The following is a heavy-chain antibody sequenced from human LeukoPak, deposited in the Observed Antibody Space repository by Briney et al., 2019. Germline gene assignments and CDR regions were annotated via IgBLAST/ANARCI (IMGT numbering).Heavy chain of an antibody. J-gene: IGHJ4*02. V-gene: IGHV4-39*01. CDR2: IYYSGST. CDR3: ARLNPGACTNGVCPMFDY. Sequence: PSETLSLTCTVSGGSISSSSYYWGWIRQPPGKGLEWIGSIYYSGSTYYNPSLKSRVTISVDTSKNRFSLKLSSVTAADTAVYYCARLNPGACTNGVCPMFDYWGQGTLVTVSS. D-gene: IGHD2-8*01. CDR1: GGSISSSSYY.